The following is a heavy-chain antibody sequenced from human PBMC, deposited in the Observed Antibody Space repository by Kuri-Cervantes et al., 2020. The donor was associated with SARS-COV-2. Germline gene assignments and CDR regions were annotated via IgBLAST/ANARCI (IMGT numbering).Heavy chain of an antibody. CDR1: GYTFTGYY. CDR2: INPNSGGT. D-gene: IGHD2-2*02. CDR3: AVYCSSTSCYNQ. V-gene: IGHV1-2*02. Sequence: ASVKVSCKASGYTFTGYYMHWVLQAPGQGLEWMGWINPNSGGTNYAQKFQDRVTMTRDTYISTAYMELSRLRSDDTAVYYCAVYCSSTSCYNQWGQGTLVTVSS. J-gene: IGHJ4*02.